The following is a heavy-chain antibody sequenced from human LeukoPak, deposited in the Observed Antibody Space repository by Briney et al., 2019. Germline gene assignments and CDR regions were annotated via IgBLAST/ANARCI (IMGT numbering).Heavy chain of an antibody. CDR1: GYTFTSYD. Sequence: GASVTVSCKASGYTFTSYDINWVRQATGQGLEWMGWMNPNSGNTGYAQKFQGRVTMTRNTSISTAYMELSSLRSEDTAVYYCARGKLGTQRVSPGIAVYWGQGTLVTVSS. J-gene: IGHJ4*02. CDR2: MNPNSGNT. V-gene: IGHV1-8*01. D-gene: IGHD6-19*01. CDR3: ARGKLGTQRVSPGIAVY.